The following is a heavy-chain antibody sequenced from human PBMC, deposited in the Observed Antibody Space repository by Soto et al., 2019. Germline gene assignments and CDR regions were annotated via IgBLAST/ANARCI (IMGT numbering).Heavy chain of an antibody. Sequence: SETLSLICTVSGGSISSGGSFWSWIRQHPGKGLEWIGYIYYSGSTYYNPSLKSRVTISVDTSKNQFSLKLSSVTAADTAVYYCARDSTPSYGYFDSWGQGTLVTVSS. CDR1: GGSISSGGSF. CDR2: IYYSGST. V-gene: IGHV4-31*03. CDR3: ARDSTPSYGYFDS. J-gene: IGHJ4*02. D-gene: IGHD5-18*01.